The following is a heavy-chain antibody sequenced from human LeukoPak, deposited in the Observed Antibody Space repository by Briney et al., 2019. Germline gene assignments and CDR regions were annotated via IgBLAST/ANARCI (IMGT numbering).Heavy chain of an antibody. V-gene: IGHV3-23*01. J-gene: IGHJ4*02. Sequence: PGGSLRLSCAASGFTFSSYWMSWVRQAPGKGLEWVSAISGSGGSTYYADSVKGRFTISRDNSKNTLYLQMNSLRAEDTAVYYCAKDLHLDRPGGIAVAGTHYWGQGTLVTVSS. CDR2: ISGSGGST. D-gene: IGHD6-19*01. CDR3: AKDLHLDRPGGIAVAGTHY. CDR1: GFTFSSYW.